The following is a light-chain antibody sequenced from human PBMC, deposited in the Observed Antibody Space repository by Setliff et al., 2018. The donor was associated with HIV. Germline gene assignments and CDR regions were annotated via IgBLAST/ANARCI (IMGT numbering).Light chain of an antibody. CDR3: FSYTSSGSYV. CDR1: SSDIGAYNY. Sequence: QSALTQPASVSGSPGQSITISCTGTSSDIGAYNYVSWYQQHPGKAPKVMIYGVRKRPSGVSNRFSGSKSGNTASLTISGLLAEDEADYYCFSYTSSGSYVFGTGTKVTVL. V-gene: IGLV2-14*03. J-gene: IGLJ1*01. CDR2: GVR.